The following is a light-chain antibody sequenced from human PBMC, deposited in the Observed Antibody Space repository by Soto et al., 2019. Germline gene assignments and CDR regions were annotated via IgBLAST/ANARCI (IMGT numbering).Light chain of an antibody. CDR3: QQLKSYPIT. CDR1: QSVSSSY. V-gene: IGKV3-20*01. CDR2: GAS. J-gene: IGKJ5*01. Sequence: EIVLTQSPGTLSLSPGERATLSCRASQSVSSSYLAWYQQKPGQAPRLLIYGASSRATGIPDRFSGSGSGTEFTLTISSLQPEDFAIYYCQQLKSYPITFGQGTRLEIK.